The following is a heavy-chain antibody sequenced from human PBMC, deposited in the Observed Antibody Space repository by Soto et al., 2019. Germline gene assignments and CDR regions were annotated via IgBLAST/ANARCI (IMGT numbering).Heavy chain of an antibody. CDR3: ARSAPRYWVSSL. Sequence: PSETLSLTCTVSVGSISSGGYYWSWIRQHPGKGLEWIGYIYYSGSTYYNPSLKSRVTISVDTSKNQFSLKLSSVTAADTAVYYCARSAPRYWVSSLWGQGTLVTVSS. CDR2: IYYSGST. CDR1: VGSISSGGYY. D-gene: IGHD3-16*02. J-gene: IGHJ4*02. V-gene: IGHV4-31*03.